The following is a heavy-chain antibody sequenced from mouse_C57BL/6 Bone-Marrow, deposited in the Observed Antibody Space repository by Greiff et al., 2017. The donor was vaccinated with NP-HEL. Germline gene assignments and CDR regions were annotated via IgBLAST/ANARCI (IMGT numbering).Heavy chain of an antibody. D-gene: IGHD1-1*01. J-gene: IGHJ3*01. CDR2: ISNGGGST. Sequence: DVQLVESGGGLVQPGGSLKLSCAASGFTFSDYYMYWVRQTPEKRLEWVAYISNGGGSTYYPDTVKGRFTISRDNAKNTLYLQMSRLKSEDTAMYYCARPFITTVVDFAYWGQGTLVTVSA. CDR3: ARPFITTVVDFAY. V-gene: IGHV5-12*01. CDR1: GFTFSDYY.